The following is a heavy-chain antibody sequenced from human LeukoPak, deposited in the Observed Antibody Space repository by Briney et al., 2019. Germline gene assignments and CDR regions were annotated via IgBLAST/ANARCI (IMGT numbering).Heavy chain of an antibody. D-gene: IGHD2-21*01. CDR1: GFTFSSYS. CDR3: ARSLYCGSDCYLIDVFDI. V-gene: IGHV3-21*01. J-gene: IGHJ3*02. CDR2: ISSSSSYI. Sequence: GGSLRLSCAASGFTFSSYSMNWVRQAPGKGLEWVPSISSSSSYIYYADSVKGRFTISRDNAKNSLYLQMNSLRAEDTAVYYCARSLYCGSDCYLIDVFDIWGQGTMVTVSS.